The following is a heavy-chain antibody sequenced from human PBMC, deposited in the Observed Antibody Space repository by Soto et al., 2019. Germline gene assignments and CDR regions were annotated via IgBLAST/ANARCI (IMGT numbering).Heavy chain of an antibody. Sequence: QVQLVESGGGVVQPGRSLRLSCAASGFTFSSYAMHWVRQAPGKGLEWVAVISYDGSNKYYADSVKGRFTISRDNSKNTXYXXMNSLGAEDTAVYYCARDQGSYDFWSGYPLYYFDSWGQGTLVTVSS. V-gene: IGHV3-30-3*01. CDR1: GFTFSSYA. D-gene: IGHD3-3*01. CDR3: ARDQGSYDFWSGYPLYYFDS. CDR2: ISYDGSNK. J-gene: IGHJ4*02.